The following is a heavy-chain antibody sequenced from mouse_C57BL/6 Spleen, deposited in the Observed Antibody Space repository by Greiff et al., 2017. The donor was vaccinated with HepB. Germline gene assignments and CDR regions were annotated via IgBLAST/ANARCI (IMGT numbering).Heavy chain of an antibody. V-gene: IGHV2-6-1*01. CDR1: GFSLTSYG. J-gene: IGHJ4*01. Sequence: QVQLKQSGPGLVAPSQSLSITCTVSGFSLTSYGVHWVRQPPGKGLEWLVVIWSDGSTTYNSALKSRLSISKDNSKSQVFLKMNSLQTDDTAMYYCARHVPLPHYAMDYWGQGTSVTVSS. D-gene: IGHD2-12*01. CDR2: IWSDGST. CDR3: ARHVPLPHYAMDY.